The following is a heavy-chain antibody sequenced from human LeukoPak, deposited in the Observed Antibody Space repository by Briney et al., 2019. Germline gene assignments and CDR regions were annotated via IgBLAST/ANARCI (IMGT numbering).Heavy chain of an antibody. Sequence: ASVKVSCKASGYTFSSYDIHWVRQATGQGLEWMGWMNPNSGNTAYAQTLHGRVSMTRDTSISTAYMELSSLRSEDTAFYYCARRVTMYGNDAFDIWGQGTTVTVSS. CDR2: MNPNSGNT. CDR3: ARRVTMYGNDAFDI. CDR1: GYTFSSYD. V-gene: IGHV1-8*01. J-gene: IGHJ3*02. D-gene: IGHD3-10*02.